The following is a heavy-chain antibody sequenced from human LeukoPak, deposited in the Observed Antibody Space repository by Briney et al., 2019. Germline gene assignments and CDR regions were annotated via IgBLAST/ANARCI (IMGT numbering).Heavy chain of an antibody. D-gene: IGHD3-10*01. Sequence: PGGSLRLSCAASGFTFSSYAMHWVRQAPGKGLEWVAVISYDGSNKYYADSVKGRFTISRDNSKNTLYLQMNSLRAEDTAVYYCAREPVPDSGIYTVPFGYWGQGTLVTVSS. V-gene: IGHV3-30-3*01. CDR3: AREPVPDSGIYTVPFGY. J-gene: IGHJ4*02. CDR1: GFTFSSYA. CDR2: ISYDGSNK.